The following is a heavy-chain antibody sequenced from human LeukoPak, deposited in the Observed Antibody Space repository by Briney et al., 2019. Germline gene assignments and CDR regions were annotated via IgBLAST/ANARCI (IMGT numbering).Heavy chain of an antibody. V-gene: IGHV1-2*02. CDR3: ARGSAGRPYYFDY. CDR2: INPDSGGT. J-gene: IGHJ4*02. CDR1: GYTFTGYY. Sequence: ASVKVSCKASGYTFTGYYMHWVRQAPGQGLEWMGWINPDSGGTHYAQKFQGRVTMTRDTSISTAYMELSRLRSDDTAVYYCARGSAGRPYYFDYWGQGTLVTVSS.